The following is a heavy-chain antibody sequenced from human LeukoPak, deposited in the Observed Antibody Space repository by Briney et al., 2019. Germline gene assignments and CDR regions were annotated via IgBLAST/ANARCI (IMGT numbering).Heavy chain of an antibody. V-gene: IGHV1-46*01. D-gene: IGHD5-18*01. CDR1: GYTFTSYY. Sequence: ASVKVSCKASGYTFTSYYMHWVRQAPGQGLEWMGIINPSGGSTSYALKFEGRVTMTRDTSTSTVYVELSSLRSEDTAVYYCATGSYGLTHYYYYMDVWGKGTTVTISS. J-gene: IGHJ6*03. CDR3: ATGSYGLTHYYYYMDV. CDR2: INPSGGST.